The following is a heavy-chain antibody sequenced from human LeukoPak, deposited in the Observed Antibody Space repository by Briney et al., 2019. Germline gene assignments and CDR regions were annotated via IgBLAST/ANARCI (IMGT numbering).Heavy chain of an antibody. CDR2: IYHSGST. CDR1: GGSIKSNNW. V-gene: IGHV4-4*02. CDR3: AREGSSSWLNWFDP. Sequence: ASETLSLTCAVSGGSIKSNNWWSWVRQPPGKGLEWIGEIYHSGSTNYNPSLESRVTVSVDKSKNQFSLKLSSVTAADTAVYYCAREGSSSWLNWFDPWGQGTLVTVSS. D-gene: IGHD6-13*01. J-gene: IGHJ5*02.